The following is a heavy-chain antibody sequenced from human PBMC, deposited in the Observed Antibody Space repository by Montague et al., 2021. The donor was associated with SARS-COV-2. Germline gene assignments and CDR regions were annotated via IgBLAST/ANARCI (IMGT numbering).Heavy chain of an antibody. Sequence: SETLSLTCAVYGGSFSDSHWSWLRQPPGKGLEWIGEINQSGSTKYNPSLKSRVTISVDTSKNQFSLKLSSLTAADTAVYYCARGQSGITMIVVAILGAEFYFDNWGQGTLVTVSS. V-gene: IGHV4-34*01. CDR2: INQSGST. CDR3: ARGQSGITMIVVAILGAEFYFDN. J-gene: IGHJ4*02. D-gene: IGHD3-22*01. CDR1: GGSFSDSH.